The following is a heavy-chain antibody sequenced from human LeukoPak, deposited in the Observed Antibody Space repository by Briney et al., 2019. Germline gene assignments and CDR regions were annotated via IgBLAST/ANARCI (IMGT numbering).Heavy chain of an antibody. V-gene: IGHV4-59*08. J-gene: IGHJ4*02. CDR1: XGSIXXXX. CDR3: ARHGGAYSFDQ. CDR2: IYYXGST. Sequence: PSETLSLTCTVSXGSIXXXXXXXXXXXXGXXXXWIGCIYYXGSTNYNPSLKXRVTISVDTSKNQFSLKLSSVTXADTAVYYCARHGGAYSFDQWGQGTTVTVSS. D-gene: IGHD4-11*01.